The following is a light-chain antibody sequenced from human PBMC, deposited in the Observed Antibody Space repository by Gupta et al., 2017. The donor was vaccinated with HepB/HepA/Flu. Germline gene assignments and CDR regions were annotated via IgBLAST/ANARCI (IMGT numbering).Light chain of an antibody. CDR2: STT. Sequence: QTVVTQEPSLSVSPGWTVTLTCGLNSGSVSTTYHPTWYQQTPGQSPRTLIYSTTTRFSGVPDRFSGSILGNKAALTITGAQADDESYYFCVRYMGSGIWEFGGGTKLTVL. V-gene: IGLV8-61*01. CDR3: VRYMGSGIWE. J-gene: IGLJ3*02. CDR1: SGSVSTTYH.